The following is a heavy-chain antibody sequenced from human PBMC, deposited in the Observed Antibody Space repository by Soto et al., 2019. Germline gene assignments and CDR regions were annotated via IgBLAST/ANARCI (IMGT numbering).Heavy chain of an antibody. CDR3: ARGKNKIAARRLFDY. D-gene: IGHD6-6*01. CDR2: INHSGST. J-gene: IGHJ4*02. CDR1: GGSFSGYY. V-gene: IGHV4-34*01. Sequence: SETLSLTCAVYGGSFSGYYWSWIRQPPGKGLEWIGEINHSGSTNYNPSHKSRVTISVDTSKNQYSLKLSSVTAADTAVYYCARGKNKIAARRLFDYWGQGTLVTVSS.